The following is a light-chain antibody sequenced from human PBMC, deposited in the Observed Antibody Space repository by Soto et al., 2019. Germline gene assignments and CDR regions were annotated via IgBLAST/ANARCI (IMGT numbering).Light chain of an antibody. CDR3: QQSYSSPVT. J-gene: IGKJ2*01. CDR1: QSTSSW. V-gene: IGKV1-5*01. CDR2: DAS. Sequence: DIQMTQSPSTLSASVGDRVTITCRASQSTSSWLAWYQQKPGKAPKLLIYDASSLESGVPSRFSGSGSGTEFTLTITSLQPEDFATYFCQQSYSSPVTFGQGTKLE.